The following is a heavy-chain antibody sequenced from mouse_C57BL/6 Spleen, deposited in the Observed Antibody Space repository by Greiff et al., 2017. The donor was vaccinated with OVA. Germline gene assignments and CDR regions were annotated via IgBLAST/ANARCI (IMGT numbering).Heavy chain of an antibody. CDR3: ARNWDEDYYAMDY. V-gene: IGHV1-81*01. Sequence: QVQLQQSGAELARPGASVKLSCKASGYTFTSYGISWVKQRTGQGLEWIGEIYPRSGNTYYNEKFKGKATLTADKSSSTAYMELRSLTSEDSAVYFCARNWDEDYYAMDYWGQGTSVTVSS. CDR1: GYTFTSYG. CDR2: IYPRSGNT. D-gene: IGHD4-1*01. J-gene: IGHJ4*01.